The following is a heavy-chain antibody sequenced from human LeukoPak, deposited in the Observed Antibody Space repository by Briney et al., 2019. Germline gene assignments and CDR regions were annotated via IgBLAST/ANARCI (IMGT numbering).Heavy chain of an antibody. CDR3: AGAPRSWGFDY. V-gene: IGHV1-46*01. CDR2: INPSGGST. J-gene: IGHJ4*02. CDR1: GYTFTSYY. D-gene: IGHD7-27*01. Sequence: ASVKVSCKASGYTFTSYYMHWVRQAPGQGLEWMGIINPSGGSTSYAQKFQGRVTMTRDTSTSTVYMELSSLRSEDTAVYYCAGAPRSWGFDYWGQGTLVTVSS.